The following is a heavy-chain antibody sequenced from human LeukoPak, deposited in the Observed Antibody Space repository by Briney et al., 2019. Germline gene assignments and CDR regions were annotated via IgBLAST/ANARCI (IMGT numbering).Heavy chain of an antibody. V-gene: IGHV3-23*01. CDR1: GFTFSSYA. Sequence: PGGSLRLSCAASGFTFSSYAMSWVRQAPGKGLEWVSAISGSGGSTYYADSVKGRFTISRDNSKNTLYLQMNSLRAEDTAVYYCEKDHYYHDSRGYPGLWGQGTLVTVSS. J-gene: IGHJ4*02. CDR3: EKDHYYHDSRGYPGL. D-gene: IGHD3-22*01. CDR2: ISGSGGST.